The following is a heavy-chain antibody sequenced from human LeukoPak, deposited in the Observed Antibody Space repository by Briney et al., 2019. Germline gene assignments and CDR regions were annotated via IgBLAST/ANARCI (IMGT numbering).Heavy chain of an antibody. Sequence: GGSLRLSCAVSGLSFSNYWMHWVRQAPGKGLVWVARTNLHGTAVDYADPVKGRFTISRDNSKNMLFLQMNSLRVEDTAVYYCASAYTYVRLGDHWGQGTLVTLSP. CDR1: GLSFSNYW. CDR2: TNLHGTAV. D-gene: IGHD3-10*02. CDR3: ASAYTYVRLGDH. V-gene: IGHV3-74*01. J-gene: IGHJ4*02.